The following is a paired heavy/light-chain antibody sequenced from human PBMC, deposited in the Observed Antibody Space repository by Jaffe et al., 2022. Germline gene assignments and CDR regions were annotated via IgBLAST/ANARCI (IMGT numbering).Heavy chain of an antibody. CDR1: GYSFTTYG. Sequence: QVHLVQSGPEVKKPGASVKVSCKASGYSFTTYGFNWVRQAPGQGLEWMGWISVYTGHTNYEQRLQGRVTLTADTSTDTVYMELTNLTSDDTALYFCARAPEWSSNYYMDVWGKGTTVTVSS. V-gene: IGHV1-18*01. D-gene: IGHD3-3*01. CDR3: ARAPEWSSNYYMDV. CDR2: ISVYTGHT. J-gene: IGHJ6*03.
Light chain of an antibody. CDR3: QRYGSSPMYT. J-gene: IGKJ2*01. CDR2: GAS. CDR1: HNFSSSY. Sequence: EIVLTQSPGTLSLSPGERATISCRASHNFSSSYLTWYQQKPGQAPRLLIYGASTRATGIPDRFRGSASGTDFTLTISRLEPEDFAVYYCQRYGSSPMYTFGQGTKLEIK. V-gene: IGKV3-20*01.